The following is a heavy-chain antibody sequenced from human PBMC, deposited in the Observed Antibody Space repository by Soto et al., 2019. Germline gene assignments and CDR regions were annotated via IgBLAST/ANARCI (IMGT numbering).Heavy chain of an antibody. CDR2: INHSGST. CDR3: AGTGYYYYYYGMDV. CDR1: GGSFSGYY. V-gene: IGHV4-34*01. J-gene: IGHJ6*02. Sequence: SETLSLTCAVYGGSFSGYYWSWIRQPPGKGLEWIGEINHSGSTNYNPSPKSRVTISVDTSKNQFSLKLSSVTAADTAVYYCAGTGYYYYYYGMDVWGQGTTVTVSS. D-gene: IGHD2-15*01.